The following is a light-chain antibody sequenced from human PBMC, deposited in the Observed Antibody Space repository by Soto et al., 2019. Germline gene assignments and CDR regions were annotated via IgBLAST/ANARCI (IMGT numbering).Light chain of an antibody. CDR3: QQFGGSLYT. CDR2: GAS. Sequence: EIVLTQSPGTLSLSPGERATLSCRASQSLSSNYLAWYQLKPGQAPRLLIYGASNRATGIPDRFRGSGSGTDFTLTIARLEPEDFAVYYSQQFGGSLYTFGQGTKLEIK. J-gene: IGKJ2*01. V-gene: IGKV3-20*01. CDR1: QSLSSNY.